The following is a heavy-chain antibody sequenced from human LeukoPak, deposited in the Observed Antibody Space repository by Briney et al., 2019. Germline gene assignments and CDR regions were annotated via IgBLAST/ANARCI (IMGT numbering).Heavy chain of an antibody. D-gene: IGHD3-9*01. J-gene: IGHJ4*02. CDR3: ARDRRDYDILTGYYRFVAFDY. Sequence: ASVKVSCKASGYTFTSYGISWVRQAPGQGLEWMGWISDYNGNTNYAQKLQGRVTMTTDTSTSTAYMELRSLRSDDTAVYYCARDRRDYDILTGYYRFVAFDYWGQGTLVTVSS. V-gene: IGHV1-18*04. CDR2: ISDYNGNT. CDR1: GYTFTSYG.